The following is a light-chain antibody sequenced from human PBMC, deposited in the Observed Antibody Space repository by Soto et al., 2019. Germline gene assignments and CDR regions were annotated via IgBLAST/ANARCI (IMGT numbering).Light chain of an antibody. CDR2: GAS. V-gene: IGKV3-15*01. Sequence: EIVMTQSPATLSVSPGERATLSCRASQSVSSNLAWYQQKPGQAPRLLIYGASTRATGIPARFSGSGSGTEFTLTISSRQSEDFAAYYCQQYNNWPPWTFGQGTKVEIK. J-gene: IGKJ1*01. CDR1: QSVSSN. CDR3: QQYNNWPPWT.